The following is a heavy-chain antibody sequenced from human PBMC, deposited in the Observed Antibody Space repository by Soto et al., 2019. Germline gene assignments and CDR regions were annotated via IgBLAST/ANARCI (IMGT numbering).Heavy chain of an antibody. J-gene: IGHJ5*02. D-gene: IGHD2-2*02. CDR2: INAGNGNT. V-gene: IGHV1-3*01. CDR3: ARSVVVPAAIIYWFDP. CDR1: GYTFTSYA. Sequence: ASVKVSCKASGYTFTSYAMHWVRQAPGQRLEWMGWINAGNGNTKYSQKFQGRVTITGDTSASTAYMELSSLRSEDTAVYYCARSVVVPAAIIYWFDPWGQGTLVTVSS.